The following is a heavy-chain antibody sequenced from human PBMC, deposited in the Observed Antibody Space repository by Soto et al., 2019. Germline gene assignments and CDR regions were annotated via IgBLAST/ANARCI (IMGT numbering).Heavy chain of an antibody. D-gene: IGHD6-13*01. Sequence: ASVKVSCKASGGTFSSYAISWLRQAPGKGLEWMGGFDPEDGETIYAQKFQGRVTMTEDTSTDTAYMELSSLRSEDTAVYYCATFGFLGYSSSTFDYWGQGTLVTVSS. J-gene: IGHJ4*02. V-gene: IGHV1-24*01. CDR3: ATFGFLGYSSSTFDY. CDR1: GGTFSSYA. CDR2: FDPEDGET.